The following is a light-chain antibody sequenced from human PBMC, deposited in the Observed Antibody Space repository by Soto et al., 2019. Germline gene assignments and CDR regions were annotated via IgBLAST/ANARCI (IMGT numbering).Light chain of an antibody. CDR3: QPYSSSWT. CDR2: RAS. J-gene: IGKJ1*01. V-gene: IGKV1-5*03. Sequence: DIQMTHSPATLSASVGERVTMACRDSQSISSWLAWYQQKPGKAPKLLIYRASSLESGVPSSFSGSGSGTEFTLPIRSLQPDDFAPYYCQPYSSSWTFGQGTKVDIK. CDR1: QSISSW.